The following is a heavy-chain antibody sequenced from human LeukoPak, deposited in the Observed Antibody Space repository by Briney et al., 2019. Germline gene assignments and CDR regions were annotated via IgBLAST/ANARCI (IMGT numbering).Heavy chain of an antibody. D-gene: IGHD5-18*01. V-gene: IGHV4-34*01. CDR1: GVSFSGYY. Sequence: SETLSLTCAVYGVSFSGYYWSWIRQPPGKGLEWIGEINHSGSTNYNPSLKSRGTISVDTSNNQFSLKLSSVTAADTAVYYCARGCAGTAMVTDAFDIWGQGTMVTVSS. J-gene: IGHJ3*02. CDR3: ARGCAGTAMVTDAFDI. CDR2: INHSGST.